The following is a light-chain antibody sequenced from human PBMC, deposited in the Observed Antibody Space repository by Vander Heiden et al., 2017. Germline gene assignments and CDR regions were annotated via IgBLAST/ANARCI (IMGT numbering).Light chain of an antibody. CDR1: QGISSY. Sequence: FSASTGDRVTITCRASQGISSYLAWYQQIPGKAPKLLIYAASTLQSGVPSRFSGSGSGTDFTLTISCLQSEDFATYYCQEDDSSPITFGQGTQVEIK. J-gene: IGKJ5*01. CDR3: QEDDSSPIT. CDR2: AAS. V-gene: IGKV1-8*01.